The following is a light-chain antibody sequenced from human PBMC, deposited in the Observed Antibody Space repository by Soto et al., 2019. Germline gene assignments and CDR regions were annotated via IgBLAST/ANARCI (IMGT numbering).Light chain of an antibody. CDR3: QQSYSTPIT. CDR2: TTS. Sequence: DIQMTSSPSSLSASVGDTVTITCRPSQFISTYLNWYQQKPGKAPNLLIYTTSSLHSGVPSRFSGSGSGTDFTLTISSLQPEDFATYYCQQSYSTPITFGQGTRLEIK. J-gene: IGKJ5*01. CDR1: QFISTY. V-gene: IGKV1-39*01.